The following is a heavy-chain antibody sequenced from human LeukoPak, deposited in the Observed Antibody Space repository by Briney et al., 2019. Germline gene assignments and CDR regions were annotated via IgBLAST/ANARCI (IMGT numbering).Heavy chain of an antibody. CDR2: IIPIFGTA. CDR3: ARVRAAAGDYYYYMDV. D-gene: IGHD2-2*01. J-gene: IGHJ6*03. CDR1: GGTFSSYA. V-gene: IGHV1-69*05. Sequence: SVKVSYKASGGTFSSYAISWVRQAPGQGLEWMGGIIPIFGTANYAQKFQGRVTITTDESTSTAYMELSSLRSEDTAVYYRARVRAAAGDYYYYMDVWGKGTTVTVSS.